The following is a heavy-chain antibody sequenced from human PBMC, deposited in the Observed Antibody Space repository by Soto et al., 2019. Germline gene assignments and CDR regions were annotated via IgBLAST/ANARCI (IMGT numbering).Heavy chain of an antibody. CDR1: GFTFSGYT. CDR2: ISGSSGFI. CDR3: ARHGKPGVGEGYFEF. J-gene: IGHJ4*02. Sequence: EVQLVESGGGLVKPAGSLRLSCAASGFTFSGYTMNWVRQAPGKGLEWVSSISGSSGFIYYTDSVKGRFTISRDNARNALYLQMDSLGAEDTAVYYCARHGKPGVGEGYFEFWGQGALVTVSS. V-gene: IGHV3-21*01. D-gene: IGHD3-10*01.